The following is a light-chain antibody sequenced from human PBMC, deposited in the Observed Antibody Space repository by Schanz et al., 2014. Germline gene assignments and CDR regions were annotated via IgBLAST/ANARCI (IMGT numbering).Light chain of an antibody. CDR1: QSVSSN. Sequence: EIVMTQSPATLSVSPGEKATLSCRASQSVSSNLAWYQQKLGQAPRLLIYGASTRATGIPARFSGSGSGTEFTLTISSLQSEDFAVYYCQHRFNWPWRFGQGTKLEIK. V-gene: IGKV3-15*01. CDR3: QHRFNWPWR. J-gene: IGKJ1*01. CDR2: GAS.